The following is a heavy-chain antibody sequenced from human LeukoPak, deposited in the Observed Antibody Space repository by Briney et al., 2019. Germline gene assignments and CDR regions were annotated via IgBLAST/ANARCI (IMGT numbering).Heavy chain of an antibody. CDR2: IYYSGST. D-gene: IGHD6-13*01. CDR1: GGSISSYY. CDR3: ARADMYSSSWLYFDY. Sequence: SETLSLTCTVSGGSISSYYWSWIRQPPGKGLEWIGYIYYSGSTNYNPLLESRVTISVDTSKNQFSLKLSSVTAADTAVYYCARADMYSSSWLYFDYWGQGTLVTVSS. V-gene: IGHV4-59*01. J-gene: IGHJ4*02.